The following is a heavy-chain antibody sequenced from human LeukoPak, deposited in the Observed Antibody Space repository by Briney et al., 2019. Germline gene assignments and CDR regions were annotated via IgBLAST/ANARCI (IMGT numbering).Heavy chain of an antibody. J-gene: IGHJ3*02. CDR3: ARPFWSPHPTHAFDM. Sequence: GGSLRLSCAASGFTFNNYGMHYVRQAPGKGLEWVAVIWYEGTMKDYADSAKGRFTVSRDNSKNTLSLQMNSLRVEDTAVYYCARPFWSPHPTHAFDMWGQGTMVTVSS. CDR2: IWYEGTMK. V-gene: IGHV3-33*08. CDR1: GFTFNNYG. D-gene: IGHD3-3*01.